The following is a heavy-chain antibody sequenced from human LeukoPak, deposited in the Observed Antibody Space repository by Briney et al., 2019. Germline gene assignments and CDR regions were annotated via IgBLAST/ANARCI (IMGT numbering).Heavy chain of an antibody. V-gene: IGHV1-2*06. Sequence: ASVKVSCKASGYTFTGYYMHWVRQAPGQGLEWMGRINPNSGGTNYAQKFQGRVTMTRDTSISTAYMELSSLRSEDTAAYYCARDRVVRGDFDYWGQGTLVTVSS. J-gene: IGHJ4*02. CDR2: INPNSGGT. CDR3: ARDRVVRGDFDY. D-gene: IGHD3-10*01. CDR1: GYTFTGYY.